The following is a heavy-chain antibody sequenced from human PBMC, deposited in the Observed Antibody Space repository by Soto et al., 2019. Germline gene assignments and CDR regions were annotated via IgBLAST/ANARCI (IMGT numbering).Heavy chain of an antibody. J-gene: IGHJ4*02. CDR3: AKDWSQKAPYYFDY. V-gene: IGHV3-23*01. Sequence: GGSLRLSCAASGFTFSNYAMSWVRQAPGKGLEWVSGISGSGGRTDYQDSVKGRFTISRDNSKNTLSLQMNSLRAEDTAVYYCAKDWSQKAPYYFDYWGQGTLVTVSS. CDR2: ISGSGGRT. CDR1: GFTFSNYA.